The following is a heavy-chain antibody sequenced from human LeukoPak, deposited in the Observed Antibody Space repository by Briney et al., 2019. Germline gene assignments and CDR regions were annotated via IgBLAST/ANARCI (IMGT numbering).Heavy chain of an antibody. J-gene: IGHJ4*02. V-gene: IGHV1-46*01. CDR1: GYTFTSYY. D-gene: IGHD6-19*01. CDR3: ARDFKQWLVLDY. Sequence: ASVKVSCKASGYTFTSYYMHWVRQAPGQGLEWMGIINPSGGSTGYAQKFQGRVTMTRDMSTSTVYMELSSLRSEDTAVYYCARDFKQWLVLDYWGQGTLVTVSS. CDR2: INPSGGST.